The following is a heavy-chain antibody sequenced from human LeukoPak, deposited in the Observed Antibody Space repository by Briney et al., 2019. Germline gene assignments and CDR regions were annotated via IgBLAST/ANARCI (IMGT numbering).Heavy chain of an antibody. Sequence: NPGGSLRLSCAASGFTFSSYSMNWVRQAPGKGLEWVSSISSSGTYVYYADSVKGRFTISRDNAKNSLYLQMNSLRAEDTAVYYCARDPRYCSSTSCYAPRPRKVDPWGQGTLVTVSS. V-gene: IGHV3-21*01. CDR3: ARDPRYCSSTSCYAPRPRKVDP. CDR1: GFTFSSYS. D-gene: IGHD2-2*01. J-gene: IGHJ5*02. CDR2: ISSSGTYV.